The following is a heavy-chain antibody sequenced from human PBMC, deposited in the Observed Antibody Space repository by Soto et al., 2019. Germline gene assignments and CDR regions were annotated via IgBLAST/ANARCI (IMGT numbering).Heavy chain of an antibody. CDR2: INHSGST. Sequence: QVQLQQWGAGLLKPSGTLSLTCAVYGGSFSGYYWTWIRQPPGTGLEWIGEINHSGSTNYNPSLKSRVTISVDTSKNQFPLKLTSVTAADTAVYYCARDKITGLFDYWGQGTLVTVSS. D-gene: IGHD2-8*02. J-gene: IGHJ4*02. CDR3: ARDKITGLFDY. CDR1: GGSFSGYY. V-gene: IGHV4-34*01.